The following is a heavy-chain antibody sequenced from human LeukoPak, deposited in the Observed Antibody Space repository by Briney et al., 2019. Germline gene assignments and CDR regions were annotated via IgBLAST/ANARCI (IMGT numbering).Heavy chain of an antibody. D-gene: IGHD3-9*01. CDR1: GFTFDDYA. V-gene: IGHV3-43D*03. CDR3: AKTGQKTYYDILTGYPKVTYFDY. J-gene: IGHJ4*02. CDR2: ISWDGGST. Sequence: GGSLRLSCAASGFTFDDYAMHWVRQAPGKGLEWVSLISWDGGSTYYADSVKGRFTISRDNSKNTLYLQMNSLRAEDTAVYYCAKTGQKTYYDILTGYPKVTYFDYWGQGTLVTVSS.